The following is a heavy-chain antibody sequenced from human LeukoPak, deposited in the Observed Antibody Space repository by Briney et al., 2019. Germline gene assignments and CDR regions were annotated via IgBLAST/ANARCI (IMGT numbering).Heavy chain of an antibody. D-gene: IGHD1-26*01. J-gene: IGHJ4*02. CDR2: TRNKANSYTT. Sequence: PGGSLRLSCAASGFTLSDHYMDWVRQAPGKGLEWVGLTRNKANSYTTEYAASVRGRFTLSRDDSKNSLYLQMNSLKTEDTAVYYCARDGVIVRSTTWLDYWGQGTLVTVSS. V-gene: IGHV3-72*01. CDR1: GFTLSDHY. CDR3: ARDGVIVRSTTWLDY.